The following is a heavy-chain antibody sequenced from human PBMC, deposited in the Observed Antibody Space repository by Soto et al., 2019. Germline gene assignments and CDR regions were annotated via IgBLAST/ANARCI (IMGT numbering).Heavy chain of an antibody. CDR1: GLTFSSFG. V-gene: IGHV3-23*01. CDR3: AKDRIVYGMDA. Sequence: GGSLRLSCAASGLTFSSFGMHWVRQAPGKGLEWVSAIRSSGSNIYYADSVKGRFTISRDNSKNTLYLQMNSLRAEDTVAYYCAKDRIVYGMDAWGQGTTVTVS. CDR2: IRSSGSNI. D-gene: IGHD3-22*01. J-gene: IGHJ6*02.